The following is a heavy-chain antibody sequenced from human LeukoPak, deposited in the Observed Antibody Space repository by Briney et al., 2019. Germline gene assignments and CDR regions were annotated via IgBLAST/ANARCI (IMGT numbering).Heavy chain of an antibody. Sequence: GASVKVSCKASGYTFTNYDIKWVRQAPGQGLEWMGWISAYNGNTNYAQKLQGRVTMTTDTSTSTAYMELRSLRSDDTAVYYCARDRPYGVRTFDIWGQGTMVTVSS. CDR1: GYTFTNYD. V-gene: IGHV1-18*01. CDR3: ARDRPYGVRTFDI. J-gene: IGHJ3*02. D-gene: IGHD3-10*01. CDR2: ISAYNGNT.